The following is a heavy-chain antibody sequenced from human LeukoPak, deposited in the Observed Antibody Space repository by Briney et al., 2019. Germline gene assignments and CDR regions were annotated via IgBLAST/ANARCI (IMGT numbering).Heavy chain of an antibody. CDR2: IIPILGIA. V-gene: IGHV1-69*04. CDR3: ATRRDYYGMDV. CDR1: GGTFIIYA. J-gene: IGHJ6*02. Sequence: ASVKVSCKASGGTFIIYAISWVRQAPGQGLEWMGRIIPILGIANYAQKFQGRVTITADKSTSTAYMELSSLRSEDTAVYYCATRRDYYGMDVWGQGTTVTVSS.